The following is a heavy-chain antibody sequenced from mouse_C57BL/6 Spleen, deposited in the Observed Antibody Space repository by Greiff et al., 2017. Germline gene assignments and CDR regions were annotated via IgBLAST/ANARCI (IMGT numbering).Heavy chain of an antibody. CDR1: GYTFTSYW. D-gene: IGHD1-1*01. Sequence: VQLQQSGAELVKPGASVKLSCKASGYTFTSYWMQWVKQRPGQGLEWIGEIDPSDSYTNYNQKFKGKATLTVDTSSSTAYMQLSSLTSEDSAVYYCARKSTVVDVWGTGTTVTVSS. J-gene: IGHJ1*03. V-gene: IGHV1-50*01. CDR3: ARKSTVVDV. CDR2: IDPSDSYT.